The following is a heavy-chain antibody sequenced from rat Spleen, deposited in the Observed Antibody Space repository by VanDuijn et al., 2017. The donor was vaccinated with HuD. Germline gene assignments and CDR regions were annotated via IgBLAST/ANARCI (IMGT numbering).Heavy chain of an antibody. CDR1: GFTVSDYY. CDR2: INYDGSTV. Sequence: EVQLVESGGGLVQPGRSMKLSCAASGFTVSDYYMAWVRQAPKKGLEWVATINYDGSTVHYRDSVKGRFTVSRDNAKSTLYLQMDSLRSEDTATHYCTRHAYYDGYYHWYFDFWGPGTMVTVSS. CDR3: TRHAYYDGYYHWYFDF. D-gene: IGHD1-12*03. V-gene: IGHV5-7*01. J-gene: IGHJ1*01.